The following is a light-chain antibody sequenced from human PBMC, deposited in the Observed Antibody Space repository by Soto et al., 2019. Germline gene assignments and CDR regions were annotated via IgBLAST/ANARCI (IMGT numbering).Light chain of an antibody. CDR2: AAS. V-gene: IGKV1-27*01. CDR1: QGSSNY. Sequence: DIQMTQSPSSLSASVGDRVTITCRASQGSSNYLAWYQQKPGKVPKLLIYAASTLQSGVPSRFSGSGSGTDFTITISSLQPEDVATYYCQKYNSAPRTFGQGTKVEIK. J-gene: IGKJ1*01. CDR3: QKYNSAPRT.